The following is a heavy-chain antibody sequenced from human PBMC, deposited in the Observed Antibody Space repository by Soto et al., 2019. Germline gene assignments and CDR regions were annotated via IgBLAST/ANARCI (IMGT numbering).Heavy chain of an antibody. D-gene: IGHD2-21*02. J-gene: IGHJ4*02. CDR1: AFTFRSYV. Sequence: GGSLRLSCETSAFTFRSYVMHWVRQTPGKGLEWVAVIWHDGSNEHYADSVKGRFRIARDNSNNTLYLQINSLRGEDTALYYCARDDVSMVTTFLDYWGLGTLVTVSS. V-gene: IGHV3-33*08. CDR2: IWHDGSNE. CDR3: ARDDVSMVTTFLDY.